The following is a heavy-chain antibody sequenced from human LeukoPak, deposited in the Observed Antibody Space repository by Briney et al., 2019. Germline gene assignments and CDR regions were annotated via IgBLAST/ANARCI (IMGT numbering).Heavy chain of an antibody. Sequence: GSLRLSCAASGFTFSSYSMNWVRQAPGKGLEWVSSISSSSSYIYYADSVKGRFTISRDNAKNSLYLQMNSLRAEDTAVYYCARASCSSTSCYLLDYWGQGTLVTVSS. V-gene: IGHV3-21*01. D-gene: IGHD2-2*01. CDR1: GFTFSSYS. CDR3: ARASCSSTSCYLLDY. CDR2: ISSSSSYI. J-gene: IGHJ4*02.